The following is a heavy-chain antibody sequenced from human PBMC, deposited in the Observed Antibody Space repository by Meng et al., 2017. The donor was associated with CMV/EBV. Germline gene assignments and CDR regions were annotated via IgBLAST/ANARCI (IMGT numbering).Heavy chain of an antibody. CDR2: ILPDGTDA. Sequence: GEALKISCAASGFTFNYHWMHWVRRAPGKGLVWASRILPDGTDANYPDSVKGRFTIPRDNAKNTLFLQMNSLRAEDGAVYYWGRADFVSVLAVWGQGTTVTVSS. CDR1: GFTFNYHW. J-gene: IGHJ6*02. D-gene: IGHD3-16*01. V-gene: IGHV3-74*01. CDR3: GRADFVSVLAV.